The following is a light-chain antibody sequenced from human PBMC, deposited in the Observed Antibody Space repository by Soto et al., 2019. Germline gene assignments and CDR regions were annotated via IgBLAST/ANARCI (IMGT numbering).Light chain of an antibody. V-gene: IGLV2-23*02. Sequence: QSALTQPASVSGSPGQSITISCTGSNNDIGRFDYVSWYQQHPGKSPKLILYEVRDRPSGVSNRFSGSKSGNAASLTISGLQAEDEADYHCCSYAGESTVTFGGGTKLTVL. CDR2: EVR. CDR1: NNDIGRFDY. J-gene: IGLJ2*01. CDR3: CSYAGESTVT.